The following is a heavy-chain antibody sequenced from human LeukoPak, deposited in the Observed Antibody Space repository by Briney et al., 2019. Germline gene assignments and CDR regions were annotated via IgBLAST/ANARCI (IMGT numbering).Heavy chain of an antibody. J-gene: IGHJ5*02. CDR1: GGSFSGYY. Sequence: KPSETLSLTCAVYGGSFSGYYWSWIRQPPGKGLEWIGEINHSGSTNYNPSLKSRVTISVDTSKNQFSLKLSSVTAADTAVYYCASRALLLWFGELFAEWWFDPWGQGTLVTVSS. D-gene: IGHD3-10*01. CDR3: ASRALLLWFGELFAEWWFDP. CDR2: INHSGST. V-gene: IGHV4-34*01.